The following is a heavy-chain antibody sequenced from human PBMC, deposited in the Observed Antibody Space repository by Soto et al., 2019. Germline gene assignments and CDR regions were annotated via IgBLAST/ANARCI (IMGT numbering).Heavy chain of an antibody. CDR3: ARVDPRGVAVVRDY. CDR1: GNTFASHG. J-gene: IGHJ4*02. Sequence: QVQLVQSGPEVKKPGASVKVSCKASGNTFASHGFSWVRQAPVQGLEWMGWISGFNGQTNYALKFQGRVTLTTDTSTATAYMELRSLRSDDTAVYFCARVDPRGVAVVRDYWGQGTLVTVSS. V-gene: IGHV1-18*01. D-gene: IGHD3-10*01. CDR2: ISGFNGQT.